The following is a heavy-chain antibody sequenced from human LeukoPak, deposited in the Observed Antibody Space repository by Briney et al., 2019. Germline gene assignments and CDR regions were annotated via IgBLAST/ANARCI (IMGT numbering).Heavy chain of an antibody. CDR1: GFTFSGYG. J-gene: IGHJ3*02. V-gene: IGHV3-30*18. CDR3: AKYLAHSSGWLLDAFDI. D-gene: IGHD6-19*01. Sequence: QTGGSLRLSCAASGFTFSGYGMHWVRQAPGKGLEWLAVISYDGSNKYYADSVKGRFIISRDNSKNTLYVQMNSLRAEDTAVYYCAKYLAHSSGWLLDAFDIWGQGTMVTVSS. CDR2: ISYDGSNK.